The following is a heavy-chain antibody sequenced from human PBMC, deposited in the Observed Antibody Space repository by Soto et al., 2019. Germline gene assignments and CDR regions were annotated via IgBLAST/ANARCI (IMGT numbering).Heavy chain of an antibody. Sequence: PGGSLRLSCAASGFTFSSYGMHWVRQAPGKGLEWVAVISYDGSNKYYADSVKGRFTISRDNSKNTLYLQMNSLRAEDTAVYYCANTYYYDSSGYYSSPFDYWGQGTLVTVSS. V-gene: IGHV3-30*18. D-gene: IGHD3-22*01. CDR3: ANTYYYDSSGYYSSPFDY. CDR2: ISYDGSNK. CDR1: GFTFSSYG. J-gene: IGHJ4*02.